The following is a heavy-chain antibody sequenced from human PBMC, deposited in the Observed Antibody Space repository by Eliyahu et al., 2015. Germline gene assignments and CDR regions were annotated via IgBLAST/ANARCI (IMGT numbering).Heavy chain of an antibody. D-gene: IGHD4-17*01. CDR3: ASVTDYIXYGIFDY. J-gene: IGHJ4*02. V-gene: IGHV4-31*03. CDR1: GDSISTGRYY. CDR2: IHYTGNT. Sequence: QVQLQESGPGLVKPSQTLSLTCTVSGDSISTGRYYWSWIRQHPGKGLEWIGYIHYTGNTYYNPSLQSRAYISRDTSKNQISLRLVSVSAADTAVYYCASVTDYIXYGIFDYWGQGTLVTVSS.